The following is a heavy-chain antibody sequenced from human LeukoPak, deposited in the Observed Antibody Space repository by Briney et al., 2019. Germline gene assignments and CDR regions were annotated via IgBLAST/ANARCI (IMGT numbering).Heavy chain of an antibody. D-gene: IGHD6-19*01. CDR3: AREGWQWLVHAFDI. J-gene: IGHJ3*02. V-gene: IGHV4-34*01. CDR1: GGSLSDYY. Sequence: PSETLSLTCAVYGGSLSDYYWSWIRQSPGKGLEWIGEISHRGRTYYNLSLKSRVTISVDTSKNQFSLKLSSVTAADTAMYYCAREGWQWLVHAFDIWGQGTMVTVSS. CDR2: ISHRGRT.